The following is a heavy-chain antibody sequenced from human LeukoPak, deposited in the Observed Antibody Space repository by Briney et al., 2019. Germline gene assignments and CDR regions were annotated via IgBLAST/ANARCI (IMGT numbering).Heavy chain of an antibody. D-gene: IGHD6-13*01. V-gene: IGHV4-39*01. CDR1: GFTFSSYAMH. Sequence: GSLRLSCAASGFTFSSYAMHWVRQAPGKGLEWIGSIYYSGSTYYNPSLKSRVTISVDTSKNQFSLKLSSVTAADTAVYYCARALADSSSWYYWGQGTLVTVSS. CDR3: ARALADSSSWYY. J-gene: IGHJ4*02. CDR2: IYYSGST.